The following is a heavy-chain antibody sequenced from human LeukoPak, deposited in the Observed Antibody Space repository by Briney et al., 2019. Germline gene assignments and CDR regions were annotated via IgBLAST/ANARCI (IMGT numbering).Heavy chain of an antibody. Sequence: GGSLRLSCAASGFTFSSYEMNWVRQAPGKGLEWVAVISYDGSDKYYADSVKGRFTISRDNPNNTLYLQMNSLRVEDTAVYYCARRWSFDYWGQGTLVTVSS. J-gene: IGHJ4*02. V-gene: IGHV3-30*04. CDR2: ISYDGSDK. CDR1: GFTFSSYE. CDR3: ARRWSFDY. D-gene: IGHD6-13*01.